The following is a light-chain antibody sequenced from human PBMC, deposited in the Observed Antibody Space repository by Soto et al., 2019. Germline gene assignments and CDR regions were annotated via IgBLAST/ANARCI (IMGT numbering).Light chain of an antibody. Sequence: QSALTQPASVSGSPGQSITISCAGTSSDVGTYNLVSWFQHHPGRAPILIIYQVNKRPSGLRNRFSGSKSGNTASLTISGLQAEDEADYFCCSYAGSDTFLFGGGTKLTVL. CDR1: SSDVGTYNL. V-gene: IGLV2-23*02. J-gene: IGLJ2*01. CDR2: QVN. CDR3: CSYAGSDTFL.